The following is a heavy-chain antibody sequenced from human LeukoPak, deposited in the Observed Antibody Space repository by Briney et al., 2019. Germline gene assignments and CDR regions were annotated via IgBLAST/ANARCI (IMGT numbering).Heavy chain of an antibody. Sequence: GGSLRLSCAASGFTFSSYAMSWVRQAPGKGPEWVSAISGSGGSTYYADSVKGRFTISRDNSKNTLYLQMNSLRAEDTAVYYCAKAVLLWFGELDYWGQGTLVTVSS. CDR2: ISGSGGST. CDR3: AKAVLLWFGELDY. CDR1: GFTFSSYA. V-gene: IGHV3-23*01. J-gene: IGHJ4*02. D-gene: IGHD3-10*01.